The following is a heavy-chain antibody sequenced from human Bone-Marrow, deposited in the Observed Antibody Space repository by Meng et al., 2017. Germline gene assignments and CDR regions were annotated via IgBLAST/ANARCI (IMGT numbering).Heavy chain of an antibody. CDR2: IWYDGSNK. CDR1: GFTFSSYG. J-gene: IGHJ6*02. CDR3: ARDQGNYYYGMDV. Sequence: GESLKISCAASGFTFSSYGMHWVRQAPGKGLEWVAVIWYDGSNKYNADSVKGRFTISRDNSKNTLYLQMNSLRAEDTAVYYCARDQGNYYYGMDVWGQGTTVTVSS. V-gene: IGHV3-33*01.